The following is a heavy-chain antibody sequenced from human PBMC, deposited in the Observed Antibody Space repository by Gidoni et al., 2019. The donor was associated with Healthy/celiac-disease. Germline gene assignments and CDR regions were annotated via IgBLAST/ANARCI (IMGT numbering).Heavy chain of an antibody. J-gene: IGHJ6*02. CDR1: GFTFSSYS. D-gene: IGHD2-2*01. CDR2: ISSSSSYI. V-gene: IGHV3-21*01. Sequence: EVQLVESGGGLVTPGGSLRLSGAASGFTFSSYSMNWVRQAPGKGREWVSSISSSSSYIYYADSVKGRFTISRDNAKNSLYLQMNSLRAEDTAVYYCAREESRYCSSTSCYGGMDVWGQGTTVTVSS. CDR3: AREESRYCSSTSCYGGMDV.